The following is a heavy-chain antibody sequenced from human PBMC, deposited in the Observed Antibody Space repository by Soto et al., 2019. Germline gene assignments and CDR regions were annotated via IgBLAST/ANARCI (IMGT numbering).Heavy chain of an antibody. CDR2: IFSNDEK. V-gene: IGHV2-26*01. D-gene: IGHD3-22*01. CDR1: GFSLSNARMG. J-gene: IGHJ6*03. CDR3: AGIRGCFEGRNYNYMDV. Sequence: SGPTLVNPTETLTLTCTVSGFSLSNARMGVSWIRQPPGKALEWLAHIFSNDEKSYSTSLKSRLTISKDTSKSQVVLTMTNMDTVETAKYFCAGIRGCFEGRNYNYMDVWGKGTTVTVSS.